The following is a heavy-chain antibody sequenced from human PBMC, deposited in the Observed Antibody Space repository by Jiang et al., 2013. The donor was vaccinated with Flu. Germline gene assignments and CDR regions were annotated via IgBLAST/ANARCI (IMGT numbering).Heavy chain of an antibody. Sequence: GGTFSSYAISWVRQAPGQGLEWMGGIILIFGTANYAQKFQGRVTITADESTSTAYMELSSLRSEDTAVYYCARVRQTVKALLYGSFDYWGQGTLVTVSS. CDR2: IILIFGTA. V-gene: IGHV1-69*01. CDR3: ARVRQTVKALLYGSFDY. J-gene: IGHJ4*02. D-gene: IGHD4-17*01. CDR1: GGTFSSYA.